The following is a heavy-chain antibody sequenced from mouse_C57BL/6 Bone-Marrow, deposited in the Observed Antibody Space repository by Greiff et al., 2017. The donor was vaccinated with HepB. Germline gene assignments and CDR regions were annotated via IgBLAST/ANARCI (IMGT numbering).Heavy chain of an antibody. J-gene: IGHJ4*01. Sequence: QVQLQQPGAELVKPGASVKLSCKASGYTFTSYWMHWVKQRPGQGLEWIGMIHPNSGSTNYNEKFKSKATLTVDKSSSTAYMQLSSLTSEDSAVYYCAALAPYYYAMDYWGQGTSVTVSS. CDR3: AALAPYYYAMDY. CDR2: IHPNSGST. V-gene: IGHV1-64*01. CDR1: GYTFTSYW.